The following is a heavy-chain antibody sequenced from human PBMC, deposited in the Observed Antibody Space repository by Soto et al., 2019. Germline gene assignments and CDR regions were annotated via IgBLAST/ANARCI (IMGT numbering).Heavy chain of an antibody. CDR3: ARVRVRVKSIAAARIVYYYYGMDV. J-gene: IGHJ6*02. CDR2: ISAYNGNT. D-gene: IGHD6-13*01. CDR1: GYTFTSYG. Sequence: QVQLVQSGAEVKKPGASVKVSCKASGYTFTSYGISWVRQAPGQGLEWMGWISAYNGNTNYAQKRQGRVTMTTDTSTSTDYMELRSLRSDDTAVYYCARVRVRVKSIAAARIVYYYYGMDVWGQGTTVTVSS. V-gene: IGHV1-18*01.